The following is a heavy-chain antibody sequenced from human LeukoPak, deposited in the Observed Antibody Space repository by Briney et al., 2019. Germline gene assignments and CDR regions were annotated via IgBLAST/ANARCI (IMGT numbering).Heavy chain of an antibody. Sequence: PSETLSLTCAVYGGSFSGYYWSWIRQPPGKGLEWIGEINHSGSTNYNPSLKSRVTISVDTSENQFSLKLSSVTAADTAVYYCANGGSYYDFWSGYRYFDYWGQGTLVTVSS. CDR2: INHSGST. D-gene: IGHD3-3*01. CDR3: ANGGSYYDFWSGYRYFDY. J-gene: IGHJ4*02. CDR1: GGSFSGYY. V-gene: IGHV4-34*01.